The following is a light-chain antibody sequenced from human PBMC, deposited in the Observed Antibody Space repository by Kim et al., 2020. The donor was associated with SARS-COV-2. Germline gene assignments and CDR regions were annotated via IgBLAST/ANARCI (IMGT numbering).Light chain of an antibody. CDR2: DAS. CDR3: LQRNSWPQT. Sequence: EIVLTQSPATLSLSPGERATLSCRASQAITTYLAWYQQKPGQAPRLLIYDASNRATDIPARFSGSGSGTDFTLTISSLEFGDSGVYYCLQRNSWPQTFGPGTKVDIK. CDR1: QAITTY. V-gene: IGKV3-11*01. J-gene: IGKJ3*01.